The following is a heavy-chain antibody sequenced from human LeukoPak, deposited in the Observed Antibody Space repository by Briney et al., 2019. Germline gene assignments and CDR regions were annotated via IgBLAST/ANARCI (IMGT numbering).Heavy chain of an antibody. CDR3: AKEGSSWYYFDY. D-gene: IGHD6-13*01. CDR2: INPSGGST. Sequence: GGSLRLSCAASGFTFSSYVMSWVRQAPGKGLEWVSAINPSGGSTYYADSVKGRFTISRDNSKNTLHLQMNSLGAEDTAVYYCAKEGSSWYYFDYWGQGTLVTVSS. CDR1: GFTFSSYV. V-gene: IGHV3-23*01. J-gene: IGHJ4*02.